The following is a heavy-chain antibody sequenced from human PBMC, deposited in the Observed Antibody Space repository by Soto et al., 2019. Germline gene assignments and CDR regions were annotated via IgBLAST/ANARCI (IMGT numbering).Heavy chain of an antibody. CDR1: GFTFSSYA. V-gene: IGHV3-30-3*01. J-gene: IGHJ4*02. CDR2: ISYDGSNK. D-gene: IGHD3-22*01. CDR3: ARDLYDSSGYYSGFDY. Sequence: GGSLRLSCAASGFTFSSYAMHWVRQAPGKGLEWVAVISYDGSNKYYADSVKGRFTISRDNSKNTLYLQMNSLRAEDTAVYYCARDLYDSSGYYSGFDYWGQGT.